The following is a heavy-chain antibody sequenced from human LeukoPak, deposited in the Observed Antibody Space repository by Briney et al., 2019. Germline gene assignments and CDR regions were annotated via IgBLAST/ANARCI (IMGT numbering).Heavy chain of an antibody. CDR2: ISYDGSNK. V-gene: IGHV3-30*18. J-gene: IGHJ4*02. CDR1: GFTFSCYG. D-gene: IGHD4-17*01. Sequence: EGSLRLSSAASGFTFSCYGMHWVRQAPGKGLEWVAVISYDGSNKYYADSVKGRFTISRDNSKNTLYLQMNSLRAEDTAVYYCAKTPVYGDSTNWGQGTLVTVSS. CDR3: AKTPVYGDSTN.